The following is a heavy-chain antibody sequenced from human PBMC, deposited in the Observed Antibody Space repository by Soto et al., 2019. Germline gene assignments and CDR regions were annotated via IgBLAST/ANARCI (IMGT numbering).Heavy chain of an antibody. CDR3: AGGRGDYYYGMDV. CDR1: GGSISSSSYY. V-gene: IGHV4-39*01. Sequence: PSETLSLTCTVSGGSISSSSYYWGWIRQPPGKGLEWIGSIYYSGSTYYNPSLKSRVTISLDTSKNQFSLKLSSVTAADTAVYYCAGGRGDYYYGMDVWGQGTTVTVSS. J-gene: IGHJ6*02. D-gene: IGHD3-10*01. CDR2: IYYSGST.